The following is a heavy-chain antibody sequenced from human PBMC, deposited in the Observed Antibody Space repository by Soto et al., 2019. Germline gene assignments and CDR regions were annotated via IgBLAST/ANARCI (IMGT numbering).Heavy chain of an antibody. Sequence: EVQLVESGGGLVQPGESLRLSCATSGFTFSNFDMHWVRQVPGKGLEWVSAIGAARDRYYLGYVKDRFTIFRENAKNSVYLQMSDLRAGDSAVYDCARAYTGRLPRRADYYYAMDVWGQGTTVTVSS. CDR2: IGAARDR. CDR3: ARAYTGRLPRRADYYYAMDV. V-gene: IGHV3-13*05. D-gene: IGHD2-2*02. CDR1: GFTFSNFD. J-gene: IGHJ6*02.